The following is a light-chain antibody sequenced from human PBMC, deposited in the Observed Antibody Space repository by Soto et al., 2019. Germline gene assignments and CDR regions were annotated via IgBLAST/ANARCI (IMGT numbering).Light chain of an antibody. Sequence: ERVMTQSPVTLSASPGESVTLSCRASQSVGTNLAWYQQKPGQAPSLLIYGVSTRATGIPTRFSGSGSGIEFTLTISSLQPYDFASYYCQQYNSYSFGQGTKVDIK. CDR1: QSVGTN. CDR3: QQYNSYS. CDR2: GVS. V-gene: IGKV3-15*01. J-gene: IGKJ1*01.